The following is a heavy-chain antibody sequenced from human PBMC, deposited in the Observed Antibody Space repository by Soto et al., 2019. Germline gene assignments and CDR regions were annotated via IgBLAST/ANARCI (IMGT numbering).Heavy chain of an antibody. CDR3: ARSGWPHYYSYGMDV. V-gene: IGHV5-51*01. J-gene: IGHJ6*02. CDR1: GYSVNSYW. CDR2: SHPGDSNT. D-gene: IGHD3-10*01. Sequence: PGGSLKIPCQGPGYSVNSYWIGWVRQMPGKGVEWRGMSHPGDSNTGYRPSIQGQVTITPDKSISTAYLQWSSLKASDTAMYYCARSGWPHYYSYGMDVWGQGTTVTVSS.